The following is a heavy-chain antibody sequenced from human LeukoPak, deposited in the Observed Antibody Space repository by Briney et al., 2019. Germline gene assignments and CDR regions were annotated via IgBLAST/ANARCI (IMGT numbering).Heavy chain of an antibody. J-gene: IGHJ4*02. D-gene: IGHD3-16*01. CDR1: GFTFSRYW. CDR3: ARVGPYYFDY. V-gene: IGHV3-7*04. CDR2: IKQDGSEK. Sequence: GGSLRLSCAASGFTFSRYWMSWVRQAPGKGLEWVANIKQDGSEKYYVDSVKGRFTISGDNAKNSLYLQMNSLRAEDTAVYYCARVGPYYFDYWGQGTLVTVSS.